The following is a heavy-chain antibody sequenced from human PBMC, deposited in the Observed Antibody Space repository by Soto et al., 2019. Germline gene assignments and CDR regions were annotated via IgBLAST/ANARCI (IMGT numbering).Heavy chain of an antibody. Sequence: ASVKVSCKSSGYNFTSHGITRVRQAPGQGLERLGRIPAYNRNTTHAPKLKGTATINTDTYTRTAYMDLSSLRSDQPPVYYCARYLIEVAAAEFDYWGQGTLVTVSS. CDR3: ARYLIEVAAAEFDY. V-gene: IGHV1-18*01. J-gene: IGHJ4*02. CDR1: GYNFTSHG. D-gene: IGHD2-15*01. CDR2: IPAYNRNT.